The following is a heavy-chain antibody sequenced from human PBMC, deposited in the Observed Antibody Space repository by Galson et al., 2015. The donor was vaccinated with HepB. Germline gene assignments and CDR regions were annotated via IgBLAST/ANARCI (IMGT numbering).Heavy chain of an antibody. J-gene: IGHJ4*02. V-gene: IGHV3-30-3*01. Sequence: SLRLSCAASGFTFSSYAMHWVRQAPGKGLEWVAVISYDGSNKYYADSVKGRFTISRDNSKNTLYLQMNSLRAEDTAVYYCARGGDDSSGYYHDPEGYWGQGTLVTVSS. D-gene: IGHD3-22*01. CDR3: ARGGDDSSGYYHDPEGY. CDR2: ISYDGSNK. CDR1: GFTFSSYA.